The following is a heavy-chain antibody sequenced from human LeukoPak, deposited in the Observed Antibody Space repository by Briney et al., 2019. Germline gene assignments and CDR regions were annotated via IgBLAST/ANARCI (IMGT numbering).Heavy chain of an antibody. Sequence: SETLSLTCTVSGGSISSYYWSWIRQPPGKGLEWIGYIYYGGSTNYNPSLKSRVTISVDTSKNQFSLKLTSVTAADTAVYYCARGETPGSFFDYWGQGTLVTVSS. CDR2: IYYGGST. D-gene: IGHD3-10*01. CDR3: ARGETPGSFFDY. J-gene: IGHJ4*02. V-gene: IGHV4-59*12. CDR1: GGSISSYY.